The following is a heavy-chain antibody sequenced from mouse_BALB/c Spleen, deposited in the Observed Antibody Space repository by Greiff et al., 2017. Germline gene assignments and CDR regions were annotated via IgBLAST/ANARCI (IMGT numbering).Heavy chain of an antibody. Sequence: EVQLVESGPGLVKPSQSLSLTCSVTGYSITSGYYWNWIRQFPGNKLEWMGYISYDGSNNYNPSLKNRISITRDTSKNQFFLKLNSVTTEDTATYYCASEYGNSSWFAYWGQGTLVTVSA. CDR3: ASEYGNSSWFAY. CDR1: GYSITSGYY. V-gene: IGHV3-6*02. CDR2: ISYDGSN. D-gene: IGHD2-10*02. J-gene: IGHJ3*01.